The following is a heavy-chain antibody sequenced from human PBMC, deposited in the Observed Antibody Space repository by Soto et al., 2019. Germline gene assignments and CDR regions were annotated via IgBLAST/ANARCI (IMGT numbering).Heavy chain of an antibody. CDR1: GYTFTSYG. D-gene: IGHD2-2*01. J-gene: IGHJ6*02. CDR2: IRTYNGNT. Sequence: ASVKVSCKASGYTFTSYGISWVRQAPGQGLEWMGWIRTYNGNTNYAQKLQGRVTMTTDTFTSTAYMELRSLRSDDTAVYYCGRDLYQSVFYYGMDVWGQGTTVTV. V-gene: IGHV1-18*01. CDR3: GRDLYQSVFYYGMDV.